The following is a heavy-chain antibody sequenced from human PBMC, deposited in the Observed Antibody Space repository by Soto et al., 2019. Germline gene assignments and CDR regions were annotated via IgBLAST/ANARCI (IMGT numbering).Heavy chain of an antibody. CDR2: INLDGSEK. Sequence: GLEWVDNINLDGSEKFYVAAVKGRFTISRDNGINSLYLQLNSLRAEDTAVYYCARVNYVADHCGQGTLVTVSS. CDR3: ARVNYVADH. J-gene: IGHJ4*02. D-gene: IGHD3-10*02. V-gene: IGHV3-7*01.